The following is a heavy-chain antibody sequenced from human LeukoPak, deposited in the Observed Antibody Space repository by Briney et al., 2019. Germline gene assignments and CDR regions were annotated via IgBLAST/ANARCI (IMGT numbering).Heavy chain of an antibody. CDR2: ISWNSGSI. CDR3: AKDFSYNWNDVSFGY. Sequence: PGGSLRLSCAASGFTFDDYAMHWVRQAPGKGLEWVSGISWNSGSIGYADSVKGRFTISRDNAKNSLYLQMNSLRAEDTALYYCAKDFSYNWNDVSFGYWGQGTLVTVSS. CDR1: GFTFDDYA. D-gene: IGHD1-20*01. J-gene: IGHJ4*02. V-gene: IGHV3-9*01.